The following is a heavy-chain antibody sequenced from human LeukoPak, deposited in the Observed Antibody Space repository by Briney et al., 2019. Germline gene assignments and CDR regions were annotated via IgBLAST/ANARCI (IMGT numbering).Heavy chain of an antibody. D-gene: IGHD4-11*01. CDR2: IYTSGST. J-gene: IGHJ5*02. CDR3: AKTAVTTFGPWFDP. Sequence: SDTLSLTCAVSGXSISSYYWSWIRQPAGKGLEWIGRIYTSGSTNYNPSLKSRVTMSVDTSKNQFSLKLSSVTAADTAVYYCAKTAVTTFGPWFDPWGQGTLVTVSS. CDR1: GXSISSYY. V-gene: IGHV4-4*07.